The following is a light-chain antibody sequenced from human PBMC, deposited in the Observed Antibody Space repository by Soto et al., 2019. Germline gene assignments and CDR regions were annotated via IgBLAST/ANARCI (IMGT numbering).Light chain of an antibody. J-gene: IGKJ3*01. CDR3: LQHNTYPFT. CDR1: QGVRND. CDR2: AAS. V-gene: IGKV1-17*01. Sequence: DIQMTQSPSSLSASVGDRVTITCRTSQGVRNDLVWFQQKPGKAPKRLIYAASSLQSGVPSRFSGSGSGTEFTLTISSQQPEDFATYYCLQHNTYPFTFGPGTKVDIK.